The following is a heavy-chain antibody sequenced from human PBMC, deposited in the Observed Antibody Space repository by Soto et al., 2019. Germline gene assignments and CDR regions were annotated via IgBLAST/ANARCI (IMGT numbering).Heavy chain of an antibody. V-gene: IGHV4-30-4*02. Sequence: PSETLSLTCTVSGGSISSGDYYWSWIRQPPGKGLEWIGYIYYSGSTYYNPSLKSRVTISVDTSKNQFSLKLSSVTAADTAVYYCARDPAADPPDAFDIWGQGTMVTVSS. CDR3: ARDPAADPPDAFDI. D-gene: IGHD6-25*01. CDR1: GGSISSGDYY. J-gene: IGHJ3*02. CDR2: IYYSGST.